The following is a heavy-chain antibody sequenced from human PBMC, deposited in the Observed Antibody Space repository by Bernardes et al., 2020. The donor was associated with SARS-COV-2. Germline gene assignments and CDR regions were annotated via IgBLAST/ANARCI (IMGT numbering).Heavy chain of an antibody. CDR1: GYDFSMYG. D-gene: IGHD2-2*01. J-gene: IGHJ3*01. CDR3: ARSYWRGYCSSSDCNVAFDL. CDR2: ISTYNGNT. V-gene: IGHV1-18*01. Sequence: ASVKVSCQASGYDFSMYGMTWVRQAPGQGLEWVGWISTYNGNTSFAQKIQDRLTMTIDASTTTGYMELRGLRSDDTAVYYCARSYWRGYCSSSDCNVAFDLWGQGTTVIVSS.